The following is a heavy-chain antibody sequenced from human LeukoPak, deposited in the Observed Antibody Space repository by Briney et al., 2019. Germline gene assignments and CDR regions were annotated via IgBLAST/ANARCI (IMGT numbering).Heavy chain of an antibody. D-gene: IGHD6-13*01. CDR3: ARVTAASDY. V-gene: IGHV5-51*01. J-gene: IGHJ4*02. CDR2: IYPDDSDT. Sequence: GESLKISCKGSGYSFTSYWIGWVRQMPGKGVEGMGVIYPDDSDTRYSPSFQGQATISADKSISTAYLQWSSLKASDTAMYYCARVTAASDYWGQGTLVTVSS. CDR1: GYSFTSYW.